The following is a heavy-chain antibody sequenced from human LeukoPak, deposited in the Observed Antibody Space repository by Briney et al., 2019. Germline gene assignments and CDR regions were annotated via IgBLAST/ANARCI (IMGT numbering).Heavy chain of an antibody. CDR3: ARARNFDD. Sequence: PGGSLRLSCAASGFTFSNYAMSWVRQAPGKGLEWLANINHDGSEVYYVDSVKGRFTISRDNAKNSLFLQMNSLRVEDTAVYYCARARNFDDWGQGTLVTVSP. J-gene: IGHJ4*02. CDR2: INHDGSEV. CDR1: GFTFSNYA. V-gene: IGHV3-7*05.